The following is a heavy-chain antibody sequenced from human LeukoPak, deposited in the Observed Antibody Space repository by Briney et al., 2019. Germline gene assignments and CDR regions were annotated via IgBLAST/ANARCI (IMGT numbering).Heavy chain of an antibody. CDR3: ARDHYYYDSRLNWFDP. CDR2: IYHSGST. D-gene: IGHD3-22*01. Sequence: SSETLSLTCAVSGGSISSSNWWSWVRQPPGKGLEWIGEIYHSGSTNYNPSLKSRVTISVDKSKNQFSLKLSSVTAADTAVYYCARDHYYYDSRLNWFDPWGQGTLVTVSS. V-gene: IGHV4-4*02. CDR1: GGSISSSNW. J-gene: IGHJ5*02.